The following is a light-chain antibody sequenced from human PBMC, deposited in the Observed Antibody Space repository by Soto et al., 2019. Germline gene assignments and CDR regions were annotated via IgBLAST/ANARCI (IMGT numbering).Light chain of an antibody. CDR3: HQYYIYALT. CDR1: QSISSW. Sequence: DIQMTQSPSTLSAAVGDRVTITCRASQSISSWLAWYSQKPGKAPKLLIYKASSLESGVPSRVSSSGSGTEFALTITSLQPDDFATYYCHQYYIYALTFGEGAKVEVK. V-gene: IGKV1-5*03. CDR2: KAS. J-gene: IGKJ4*01.